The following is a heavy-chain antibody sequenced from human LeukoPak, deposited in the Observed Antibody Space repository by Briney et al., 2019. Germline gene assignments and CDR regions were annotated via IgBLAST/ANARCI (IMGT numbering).Heavy chain of an antibody. V-gene: IGHV4-38-2*02. CDR3: ARHGSYCFDS. Sequence: SETLSLTCNVSGDSITSSDYWGWIRQSPGEGLEWIGTIYYDGSTYYNPSLKSRVTISMDTSKNQFSLNLSSVTAADTAVYYCARHGSYCFDSWGQGTLVTVSS. CDR2: IYYDGST. CDR1: GDSITSSDY. D-gene: IGHD3-10*01. J-gene: IGHJ4*02.